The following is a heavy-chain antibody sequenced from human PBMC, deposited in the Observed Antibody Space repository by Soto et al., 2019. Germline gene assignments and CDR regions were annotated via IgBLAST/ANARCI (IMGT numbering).Heavy chain of an antibody. CDR3: ARVGHYDFWSGYYPAYFDY. V-gene: IGHV1-46*01. Sequence: VASVKVSCKASGYTFTSYYMHWVRQAPGQGLEWMGIINPSGGSTSYAQKFQGRVTMTRDTSTSTVYMELSSLRSEDTAVYYCARVGHYDFWSGYYPAYFDYWGQGTLVTVSS. CDR1: GYTFTSYY. CDR2: INPSGGST. J-gene: IGHJ4*02. D-gene: IGHD3-3*01.